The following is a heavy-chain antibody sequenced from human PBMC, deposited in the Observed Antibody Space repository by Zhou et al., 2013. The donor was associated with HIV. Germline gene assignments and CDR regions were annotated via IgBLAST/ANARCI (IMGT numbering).Heavy chain of an antibody. CDR2: DAPLFGTT. J-gene: IGHJ3*01. CDR1: GGTFSNYG. Sequence: QVHLVQSGAEVKKPGSSVKVSCKAYGGTFSNYGINWVRQAPGQGLEWVGGDAPLFGTTNYAQQFEGRVTIIADEFTATSYMELNSLTSEDTAVYYCARAPGLSSSWYVPADAFDVWGQGTMVTVSS. D-gene: IGHD6-13*01. V-gene: IGHV1-69*12. CDR3: ARAPGLSSSWYVPADAFDV.